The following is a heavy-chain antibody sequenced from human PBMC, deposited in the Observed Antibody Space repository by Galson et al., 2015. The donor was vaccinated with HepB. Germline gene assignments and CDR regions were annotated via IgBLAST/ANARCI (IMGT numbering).Heavy chain of an antibody. J-gene: IGHJ4*02. Sequence: SLRLSCAASGFTFSSYAMIWVRQAPGKGLEWVSTISGSGGSTYYADSVKGRFTISRDNSKNTLFLQMNSLRAEDTAVYYCAKDRESDHYFDYWGQGTLVTASS. CDR2: ISGSGGST. CDR3: AKDRESDHYFDY. CDR1: GFTFSSYA. V-gene: IGHV3-23*01.